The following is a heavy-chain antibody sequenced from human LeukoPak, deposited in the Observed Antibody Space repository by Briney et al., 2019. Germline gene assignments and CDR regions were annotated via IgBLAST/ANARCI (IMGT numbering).Heavy chain of an antibody. Sequence: GGSLRLSCAASGFTFSNAWMNWVRQAPGKGLEWVANIKQDGSEKYYLDSVKGRFTISRDNAKNSLFLQMNSLRAEDTAMYYCATDSRSCRYWGQGTLVTVSS. CDR2: IKQDGSEK. V-gene: IGHV3-7*03. CDR3: ATDSRSCRY. J-gene: IGHJ4*02. CDR1: GFTFSNAW.